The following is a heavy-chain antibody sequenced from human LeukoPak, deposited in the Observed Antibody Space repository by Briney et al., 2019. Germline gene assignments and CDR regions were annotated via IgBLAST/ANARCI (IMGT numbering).Heavy chain of an antibody. V-gene: IGHV3-23*01. Sequence: GGSLRLSCAASGFTFSSYAINWVRQAPGKGLEWVPGISGSGGSTDYADSVKGRFTISRDNSKNTVYLQMNSLRAEDTAVYYCAKIKGGVVAADDYWGQGTLVTVSS. J-gene: IGHJ4*02. CDR1: GFTFSSYA. CDR3: AKIKGGVVAADDY. CDR2: ISGSGGST. D-gene: IGHD2-15*01.